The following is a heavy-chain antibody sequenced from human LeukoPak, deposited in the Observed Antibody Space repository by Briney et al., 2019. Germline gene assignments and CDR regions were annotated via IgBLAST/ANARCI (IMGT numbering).Heavy chain of an antibody. CDR3: ARYLVLSINHPFDP. J-gene: IGHJ5*02. Sequence: AASVKVSCKASGGTFSSYEISWVRQAPGQGLEWMGWISAYNGNTNYAQKLQGRVTMTTDTSTSTAYMELRSLRSDDTAVYYCARYLVLSINHPFDPWGQGTLVTVSS. CDR1: GGTFSSYE. CDR2: ISAYNGNT. V-gene: IGHV1-18*01. D-gene: IGHD6-13*01.